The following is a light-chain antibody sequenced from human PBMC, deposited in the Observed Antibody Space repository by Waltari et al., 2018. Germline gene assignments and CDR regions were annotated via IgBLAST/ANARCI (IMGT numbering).Light chain of an antibody. CDR1: SPNIGAGSD. Sequence: QSVLTQPPSVSGAPGPRVTLSFTGSSPNIGAGSDVPWYQQFPGTAPKVRIYGNNNRPSGVPDRFSGSKSDTSASLAITGLQAEDEADYYCQSYDGNLSDVIFGGGTKLTVL. J-gene: IGLJ2*01. CDR2: GNN. CDR3: QSYDGNLSDVI. V-gene: IGLV1-40*01.